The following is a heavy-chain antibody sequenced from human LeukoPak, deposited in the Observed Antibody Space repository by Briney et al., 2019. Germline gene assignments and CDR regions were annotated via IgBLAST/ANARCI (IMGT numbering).Heavy chain of an antibody. CDR1: GFTFSSYS. J-gene: IGHJ6*04. D-gene: IGHD2-8*02. CDR3: ARVRVVWWYGMDV. V-gene: IGHV3-21*01. Sequence: GGSLRLSCAASGFTFSSYSMNWVRQAPGKGLEWVSFISSSSSYIYYADSVKGRFTISRDNAKNSLYLQMNSLRAEDTAVYYCARVRVVWWYGMDVWGKGTTVTVSS. CDR2: ISSSSSYI.